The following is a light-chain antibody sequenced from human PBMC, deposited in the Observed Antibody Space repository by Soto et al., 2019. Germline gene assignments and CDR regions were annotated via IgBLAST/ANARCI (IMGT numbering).Light chain of an antibody. V-gene: IGKV3-11*01. J-gene: IGKJ1*01. Sequence: EIVLTQSPATLSLSPGDRVTPSCRASQSVGSFLAWYQQKPGQAPRLLIYDASNRATGIPARFSGSGSETDFTLTISSLEPEDVAVYYCQQRRNGPPWTFGQGTKVDIK. CDR2: DAS. CDR3: QQRRNGPPWT. CDR1: QSVGSF.